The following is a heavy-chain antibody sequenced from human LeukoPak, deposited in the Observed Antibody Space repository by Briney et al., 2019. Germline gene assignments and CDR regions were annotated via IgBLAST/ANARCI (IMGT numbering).Heavy chain of an antibody. J-gene: IGHJ4*02. CDR2: INTDGSST. CDR1: GFTFSSYW. V-gene: IGHV3-74*01. CDR3: AKGSHSSSSGISIFDY. Sequence: GGSLRLSCAVSGFTFSSYWMHWVRQVPGKGLVWVSRINTDGSSTSYADSVKGRFTISRDNAKNTLYLQMNSLRAEDTAVYYCAKGSHSSSSGISIFDYWGQGALVTVSS. D-gene: IGHD6-6*01.